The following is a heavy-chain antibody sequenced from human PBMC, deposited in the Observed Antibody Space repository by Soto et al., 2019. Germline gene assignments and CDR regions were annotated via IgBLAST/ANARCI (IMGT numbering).Heavy chain of an antibody. D-gene: IGHD2-2*02. CDR1: GGSISSSSYY. V-gene: IGHV4-39*07. J-gene: IGHJ4*02. Sequence: SETLSLTCTVSGGSISSSSYYWGWIRQPPGKGLEWIGSIYYSGNTYYNPSLKSRLTISVDTSKNHFSLMVDSVTAADTAVYYCARARFQVLYGKPYFDSWGQGTLVTVSS. CDR2: IYYSGNT. CDR3: ARARFQVLYGKPYFDS.